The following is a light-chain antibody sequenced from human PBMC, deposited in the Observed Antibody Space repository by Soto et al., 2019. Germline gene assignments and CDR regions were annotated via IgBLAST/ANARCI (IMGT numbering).Light chain of an antibody. J-gene: IGKJ1*01. CDR3: QQYNSWPPTWR. V-gene: IGKV3-15*01. CDR2: GAS. CDR1: QSVSSN. Sequence: IVMPQAQATMSVSPGERATLSCSASQSVSSNLAWYQQKPGQAPRLLIYGASTRATGIPARFSGSVSGTEFTLTISSLQSEDFAVYYCQQYNSWPPTWRCAQGSMVDIK.